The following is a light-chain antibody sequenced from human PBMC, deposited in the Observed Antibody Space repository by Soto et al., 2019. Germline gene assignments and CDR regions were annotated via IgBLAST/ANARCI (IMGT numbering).Light chain of an antibody. CDR1: SSNIGSNY. J-gene: IGLJ3*02. V-gene: IGLV1-47*01. CDR3: TAWDDSLSGWV. CDR2: RNN. Sequence: QAVVTQPPSASGTPGQRVTIACSGSSSNIGSNYVYWYQQLPGTAPKLLIYRNNQRPSGVPDRFSGSKSGTSASLAISGLRSEDEADYYCTAWDDSLSGWVFGGWTKLTVL.